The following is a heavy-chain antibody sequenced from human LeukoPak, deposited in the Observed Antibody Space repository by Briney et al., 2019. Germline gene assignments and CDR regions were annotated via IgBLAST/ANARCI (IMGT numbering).Heavy chain of an antibody. J-gene: IGHJ3*02. Sequence: ASVKVSCKASGYTFTGYYMHWVRQAPGQGLEWMGWINPNSGGTNYAQKFQGRVTMTRDTSISTAYMELRSLRSDDTAVYYCARDMLYYRGAFDIWGQGTMVTVSS. CDR3: ARDMLYYRGAFDI. V-gene: IGHV1-2*02. CDR1: GYTFTGYY. D-gene: IGHD3-10*01. CDR2: INPNSGGT.